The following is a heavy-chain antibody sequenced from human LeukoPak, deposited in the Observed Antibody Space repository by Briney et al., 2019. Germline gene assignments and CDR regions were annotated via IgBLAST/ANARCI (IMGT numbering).Heavy chain of an antibody. D-gene: IGHD3/OR15-3a*01. Sequence: PSETLSLTCTVSGVSISSSNSYWGWIRQPPGKGLEWIGSIYYSGDTYYNASLKSQVSISIDTSKNQFSLKLTSVTAADTAVYYCARQTGSGLFILPGGQGTLVTVSS. J-gene: IGHJ4*02. V-gene: IGHV4-39*01. CDR3: ARQTGSGLFILP. CDR1: GVSISSSNSY. CDR2: IYYSGDT.